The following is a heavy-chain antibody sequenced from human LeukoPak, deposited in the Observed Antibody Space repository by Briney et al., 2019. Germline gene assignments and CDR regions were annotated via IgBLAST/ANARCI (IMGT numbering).Heavy chain of an antibody. Sequence: GGSLRLSCAASGFTFSNYAMAWVRQAPGKGLEWVSGISGNGDKIYYADSVKGRFTISRDNSKNTLYLQMNSLRGEDTAVYFCAKRDYYDSSGYAPLFDYWSQGTLVTVSP. CDR1: GFTFSNYA. V-gene: IGHV3-23*01. J-gene: IGHJ4*02. CDR3: AKRDYYDSSGYAPLFDY. D-gene: IGHD3-22*01. CDR2: ISGNGDKI.